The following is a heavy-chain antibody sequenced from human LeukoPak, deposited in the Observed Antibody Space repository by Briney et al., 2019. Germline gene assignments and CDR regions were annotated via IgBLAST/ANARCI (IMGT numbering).Heavy chain of an antibody. CDR2: ISGNGGIT. J-gene: IGHJ6*02. CDR3: ARDYGRLLDYYYGMDV. V-gene: IGHV3-23*01. CDR1: GFTFSSHA. Sequence: GGSLRLSCAASGFTFSSHAMSWVRQAPGKGLEWVSVISGNGGITYYADSVKGRFTISRDNSKNTLYLQMNSLRAEDTAVYYCARDYGRLLDYYYGMDVWGQGTTVTVSS. D-gene: IGHD2-8*02.